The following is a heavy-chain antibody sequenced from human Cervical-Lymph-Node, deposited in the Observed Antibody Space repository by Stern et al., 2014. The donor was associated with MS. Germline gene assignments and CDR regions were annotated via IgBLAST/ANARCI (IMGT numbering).Heavy chain of an antibody. V-gene: IGHV3-33*01. Sequence: MQLVESGGGVVQPGSSLRLSCAAAGFTFSSHGVHWVRQAPRKGLGWVAVVWYDGSIKYYADSVKGRCTISRDNSKNTLYLQMISLRDEDTAVYYCASEGLGSGSYYTFDYWGQGTLVTVSS. CDR1: GFTFSSHG. CDR2: VWYDGSIK. J-gene: IGHJ4*02. CDR3: ASEGLGSGSYYTFDY. D-gene: IGHD3-10*01.